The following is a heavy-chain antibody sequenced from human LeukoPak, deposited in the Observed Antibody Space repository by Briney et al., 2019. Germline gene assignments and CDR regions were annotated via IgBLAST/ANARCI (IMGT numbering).Heavy chain of an antibody. CDR1: GFTFSSYA. J-gene: IGHJ4*02. V-gene: IGHV3-30-3*01. D-gene: IGHD5-18*01. Sequence: GGSLRLSCAASGFTFSSYAMHWVRQAPGKGLEWVAVISYDGSNKYYADSVKGRFTISRDNSKNTLYLQMNSLRAEDTAVYYCARSSEGNTAMGTTFDYWGQVTLVTVSS. CDR3: ARSSEGNTAMGTTFDY. CDR2: ISYDGSNK.